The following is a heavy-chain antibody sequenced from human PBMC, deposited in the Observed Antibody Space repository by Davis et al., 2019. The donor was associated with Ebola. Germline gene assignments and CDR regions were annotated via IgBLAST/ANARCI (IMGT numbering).Heavy chain of an antibody. CDR1: GFTFSGSA. D-gene: IGHD3-22*01. Sequence: GESLKIPCAASGFTFSGSAMHWVRQASGKGLEWVGRIRSKANSYATAYAASVKGRFTISRDDSKNTAYLQMNSLKTEDTAVYYCTRRQSDDSSGYFRNWGQGTLVTVSS. J-gene: IGHJ4*02. V-gene: IGHV3-73*01. CDR2: IRSKANSYAT. CDR3: TRRQSDDSSGYFRN.